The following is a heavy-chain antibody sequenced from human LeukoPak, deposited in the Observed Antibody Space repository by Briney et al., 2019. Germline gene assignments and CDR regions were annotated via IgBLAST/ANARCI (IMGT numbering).Heavy chain of an antibody. CDR3: ARDPRKDYYFDY. CDR2: ISYDGSNK. V-gene: IGHV3-30-3*01. D-gene: IGHD1-14*01. Sequence: QPGGSLRLSCAAFGFTFSSYAMSWVRQAPGKGLEWVAVISYDGSNKYYADSVKGRFTISRDNSKNTLYLQMNSLRAEDTAVYYCARDPRKDYYFDYWGQGTLVTVSS. CDR1: GFTFSSYA. J-gene: IGHJ4*02.